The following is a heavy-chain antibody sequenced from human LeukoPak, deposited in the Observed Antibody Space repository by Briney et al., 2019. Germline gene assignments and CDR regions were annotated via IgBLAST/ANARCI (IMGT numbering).Heavy chain of an antibody. D-gene: IGHD3-22*01. CDR1: GYTFTSYA. CDR2: INAGNGNT. CDR3: VGVVITVDVRGYGMDV. V-gene: IGHV1-3*01. J-gene: IGHJ6*02. Sequence: GASVKVSCKASGYTFTSYAMHWVRQAPGQRLEWMGWINAGNGNTKYSQKFQGRVTITRDTSASTAYMELSSLRSEDTAVYYCVGVVITVDVRGYGMDVWGQGTTVTVSS.